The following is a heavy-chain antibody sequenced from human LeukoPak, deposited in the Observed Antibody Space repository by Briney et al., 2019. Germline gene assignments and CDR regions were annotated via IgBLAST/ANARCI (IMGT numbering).Heavy chain of an antibody. CDR3: AKDSKRWKTYYYEAGSYYFDY. D-gene: IGHD3-10*01. J-gene: IGHJ4*02. CDR2: IRYDGSNK. V-gene: IGHV3-30*02. CDR1: GFTFSSYG. Sequence: PGGSLRLSCAAPGFTFSSYGMHWVRQAPGKGLEWVAFIRYDGSNKYYADSVKGRFTISRDNSKNTLYLQVNSLRPEDTAVYYCAKDSKRWKTYYYEAGSYYFDYWGQGTRVTVSS.